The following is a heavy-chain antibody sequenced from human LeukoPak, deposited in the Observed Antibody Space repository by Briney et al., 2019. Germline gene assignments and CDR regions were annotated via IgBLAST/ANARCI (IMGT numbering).Heavy chain of an antibody. J-gene: IGHJ4*02. D-gene: IGHD6-19*01. CDR2: IWYDGSNK. CDR3: VRDQYSSGWHFDY. Sequence: GGSLRLSCAASGFTFSSYGMHWVRQAPGKGLEWVAVIWYDGSNKYYADSVKGRFTISRDNSKNTLYLQMNSLRAEDTAVYYCVRDQYSSGWHFDYWGQGTLVTVSS. V-gene: IGHV3-33*01. CDR1: GFTFSSYG.